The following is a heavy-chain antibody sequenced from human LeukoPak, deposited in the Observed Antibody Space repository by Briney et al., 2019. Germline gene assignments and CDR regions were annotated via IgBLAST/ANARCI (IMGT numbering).Heavy chain of an antibody. CDR1: GGSISSGGYY. Sequence: SQTLSLTCTVSGGSISSGGYYWSWIRQHPGKGLEWIGYIYYSGSTYYNPSLKSRVTISVDTSKNQFSLKLSSVTAADTAVYYRARSRNYYDSRGANYFDYWGQGTLVTVSS. D-gene: IGHD3-22*01. J-gene: IGHJ4*02. V-gene: IGHV4-31*03. CDR2: IYYSGST. CDR3: ARSRNYYDSRGANYFDY.